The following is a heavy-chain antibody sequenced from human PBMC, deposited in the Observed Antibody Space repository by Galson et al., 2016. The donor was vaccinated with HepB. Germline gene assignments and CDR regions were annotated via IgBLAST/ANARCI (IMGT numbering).Heavy chain of an antibody. CDR2: ITGSGGRG. V-gene: IGHV3-23*01. CDR3: AKFYYDSASPFDS. J-gene: IGHJ4*02. D-gene: IGHD3-10*01. Sequence: SLRLSCAASGFTFRNYAMGWVRQAPGKGLEWVACITGSGGRGFHADSVQGRFTISRDNSQNTLYLQMSSLRADDTAVYYCAKFYYDSASPFDSWGRGTRVTVSS. CDR1: GFTFRNYA.